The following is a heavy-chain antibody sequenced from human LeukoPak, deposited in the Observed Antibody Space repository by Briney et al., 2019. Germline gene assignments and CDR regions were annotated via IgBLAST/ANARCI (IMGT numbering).Heavy chain of an antibody. CDR1: GFTFSTYS. CDR2: ISSSSTYI. CDR3: ARGYYDLLTGPDY. Sequence: AGGSLRLSCAASGFTFSTYSMNWVHQAPGKGLEWVSSISSSSTYIYYADSVKGRFTISRDNAKNSLYLQMNSLRAEDTAVYYCARGYYDLLTGPDYWGQGTLVTVSS. V-gene: IGHV3-21*01. D-gene: IGHD3-9*01. J-gene: IGHJ4*02.